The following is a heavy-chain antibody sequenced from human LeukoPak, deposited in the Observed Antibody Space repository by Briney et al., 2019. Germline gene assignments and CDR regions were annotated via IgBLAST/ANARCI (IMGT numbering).Heavy chain of an antibody. CDR3: AKDPNPFYDFWSGYK. V-gene: IGHV3-23*01. J-gene: IGHJ4*02. Sequence: GGSLRLSCAASGFTFAGHTMTWLRQAPGKGLERVSIIGGRDDRTYYADSVEGRFTISRDNSKNILYLQMSSLRAEDTAVYYCAKDPNPFYDFWSGYKWGQGTLVTVSS. CDR2: IGGRDDRT. D-gene: IGHD3-3*01. CDR1: GFTFAGHT.